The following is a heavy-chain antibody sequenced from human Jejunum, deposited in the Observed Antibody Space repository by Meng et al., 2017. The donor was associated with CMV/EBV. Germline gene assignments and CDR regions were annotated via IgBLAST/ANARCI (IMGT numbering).Heavy chain of an antibody. D-gene: IGHD6-13*01. CDR3: AREHSSSYYSNHYLDY. CDR2: TFAGRST. V-gene: IGHV3-66*02. Sequence: FTVSSNYITWVRQAPGKGLEWISVTFAGRSTYYADSVKGRFTISRDNSKNTLHLQMNGLRAEDTAVYYCAREHSSSYYSNHYLDYWGQGTRVTVSS. CDR1: FTVSSNY. J-gene: IGHJ4*02.